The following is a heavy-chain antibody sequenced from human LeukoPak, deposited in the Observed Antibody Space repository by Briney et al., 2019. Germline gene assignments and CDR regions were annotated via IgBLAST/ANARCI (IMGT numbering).Heavy chain of an antibody. Sequence: SETLSLTCAVYGGSFSGYYWSWIRQPPGKGLEWIGEINHSGSTNYNPSPTSRVTISVDTSKNQFSLKLSSVTAADTAVYYCATQSRGSGYLYYFDYWGQGTLVTVSS. CDR3: ATQSRGSGYLYYFDY. V-gene: IGHV4-34*01. CDR2: INHSGST. CDR1: GGSFSGYY. J-gene: IGHJ4*02. D-gene: IGHD3-22*01.